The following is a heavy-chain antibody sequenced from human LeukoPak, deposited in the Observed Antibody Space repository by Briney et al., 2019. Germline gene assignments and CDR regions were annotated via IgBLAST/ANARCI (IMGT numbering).Heavy chain of an antibody. CDR1: GFTFDDYA. V-gene: IGHV3-9*01. J-gene: IGHJ4*02. CDR2: INWSSDNI. Sequence: GGSLRLSCAASGFTFDDYAMHWVRQAPGKGLEWVSGINWSSDNIGYADSVKGRFTISRDNAKTSLYLQMNSLRAEDTAVYYCARDDGFRTVDHWGQGTLVSVSS. CDR3: ARDDGFRTVDH. D-gene: IGHD1-14*01.